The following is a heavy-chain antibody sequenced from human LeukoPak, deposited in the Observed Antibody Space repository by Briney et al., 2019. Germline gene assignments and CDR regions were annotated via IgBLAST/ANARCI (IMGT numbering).Heavy chain of an antibody. V-gene: IGHV4-59*12. CDR2: IYYSGST. J-gene: IGHJ4*02. CDR3: ARAPGEDDGYRYGPRSLDFDY. D-gene: IGHD5-18*01. Sequence: PSETLSLTCTVSGGSISSYYWSWIRQPPGKRLEWIGHIYYSGSTNYNPSLKSRVTISVDTSKNQFSLKLSSVTAADTAVYYCARAPGEDDGYRYGPRSLDFDYWGQGTLVTVSS. CDR1: GGSISSYY.